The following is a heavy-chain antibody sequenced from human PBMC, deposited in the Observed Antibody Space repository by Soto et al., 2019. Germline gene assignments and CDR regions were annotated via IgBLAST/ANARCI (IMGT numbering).Heavy chain of an antibody. D-gene: IGHD6-19*01. V-gene: IGHV4-4*02. J-gene: IGHJ4*02. CDR1: SASIDNN. CDR2: IHQSGIS. Sequence: QMQLLESGPGLVKPSETLSLTCAVSSASIDNNWNWVRQPPGKGLEWIGEIHQSGISYKNPSLKSRVTMSVDKSKNQFSLNLSSVTAADTAVYFCARSFGWYAFDQWGQGTLVTVPS. CDR3: ARSFGWYAFDQ.